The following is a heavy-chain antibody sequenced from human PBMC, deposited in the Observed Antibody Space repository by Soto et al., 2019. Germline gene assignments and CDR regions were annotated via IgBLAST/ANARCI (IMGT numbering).Heavy chain of an antibody. CDR3: AKDLLRPGLAYGMDV. J-gene: IGHJ6*02. Sequence: QVQLVESGGGVVQPGRSLRLSCAASGFTFSSYGMHWVRQAPGKGLEWVAVISYDGSNKYYADSVKGRFTISRDNSKNTLYLQMNSLRSEDTAVYYCAKDLLRPGLAYGMDVWGQGTTVTVSS. CDR1: GFTFSSYG. V-gene: IGHV3-30*18. CDR2: ISYDGSNK.